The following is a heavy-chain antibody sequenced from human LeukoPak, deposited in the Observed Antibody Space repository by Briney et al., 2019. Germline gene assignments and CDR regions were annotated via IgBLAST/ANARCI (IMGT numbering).Heavy chain of an antibody. CDR3: ARDRERYSRYYYGMDV. Sequence: GASVKVSCKASEGTFSSYAISWVRQAPGQGLEWMGGIIPIFGTANYAQKFQGRVTITADESTSTAYMELSSLRSEDTAVYYCARDRERYSRYYYGMDVWGQGTTVTVSS. D-gene: IGHD6-13*01. J-gene: IGHJ6*02. CDR2: IIPIFGTA. CDR1: EGTFSSYA. V-gene: IGHV1-69*01.